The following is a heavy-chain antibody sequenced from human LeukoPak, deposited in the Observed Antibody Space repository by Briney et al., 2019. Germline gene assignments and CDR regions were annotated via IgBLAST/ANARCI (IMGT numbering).Heavy chain of an antibody. J-gene: IGHJ4*02. CDR3: ARDTGYYYDSSGYAPFDY. D-gene: IGHD3-22*01. Sequence: GGSLRLSCAASGFTFDDYAMHWVRQAPGKGLEWVSGISWNSGSIGYADSVKGRFTISRDNAKNSLYLQMNSLRAEDTAVYYCARDTGYYYDSSGYAPFDYWGQGTLVTVSS. CDR1: GFTFDDYA. V-gene: IGHV3-9*01. CDR2: ISWNSGSI.